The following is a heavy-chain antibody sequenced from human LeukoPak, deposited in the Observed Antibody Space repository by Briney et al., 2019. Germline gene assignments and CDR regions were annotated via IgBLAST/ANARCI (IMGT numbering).Heavy chain of an antibody. CDR2: IKQGGSEN. V-gene: IGHV3-7*01. Sequence: GGSLRLSCAASGFTFSGFWMSWVRQAPGKGLEWVANIKQGGSENYYVDSVKGRFIISRDNARNSLYLQMNSLRAKDTAMYYCTREDYGVDSWGQGTLVTVAS. J-gene: IGHJ4*02. CDR3: TREDYGVDS. CDR1: GFTFSGFW. D-gene: IGHD3-16*01.